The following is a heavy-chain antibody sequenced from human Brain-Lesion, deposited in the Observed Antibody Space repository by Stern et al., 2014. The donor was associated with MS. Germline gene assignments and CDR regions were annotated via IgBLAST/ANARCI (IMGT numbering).Heavy chain of an antibody. CDR3: ARHDSVPRPSQLYSARDRGPGYFDY. CDR1: GGSISSSTYY. CDR2: IYYSGFT. D-gene: IGHD1-26*01. Sequence: VQLLESGPGLVKPSETLSLTCTVSGGSISSSTYYWAWIRQPPGKGLEWIGNIYYSGFTYYNPSLKSRVNISVDMSKNQFSLKLSSVTAADTAIYYCARHDSVPRPSQLYSARDRGPGYFDYWGQGTLVTVSS. V-gene: IGHV4-39*01. J-gene: IGHJ4*02.